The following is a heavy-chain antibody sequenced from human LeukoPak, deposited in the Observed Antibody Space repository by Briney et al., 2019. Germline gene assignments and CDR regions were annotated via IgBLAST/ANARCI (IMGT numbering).Heavy chain of an antibody. CDR3: ARVDCSSTSCYVGWFDP. V-gene: IGHV1-69*13. Sequence: ASVKVSCKASGGTFSSYAISWVRQAPGQGLEWMGGIIPIFGTANYAQKFQGRVTVTADESTSTAYMELSSLRSEDTAVYYCARVDCSSTSCYVGWFDPWGQGTLVTVPS. D-gene: IGHD2-2*01. J-gene: IGHJ5*02. CDR1: GGTFSSYA. CDR2: IIPIFGTA.